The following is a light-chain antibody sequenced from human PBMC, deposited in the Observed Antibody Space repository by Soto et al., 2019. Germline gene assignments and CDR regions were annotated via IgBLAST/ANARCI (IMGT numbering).Light chain of an antibody. J-gene: IGKJ5*01. CDR1: PSDSIY. CDR2: DAA. CDR3: HHLRNWGTPHT. Sequence: PSDSIYLAWYQQKPGQAPRLILYDAANRATGIPAWFRGSGSGTVFPLTLNSCGPEHYAFYSCHHLRNWGTPHTFGQGTRLENK. V-gene: IGKV3-11*01.